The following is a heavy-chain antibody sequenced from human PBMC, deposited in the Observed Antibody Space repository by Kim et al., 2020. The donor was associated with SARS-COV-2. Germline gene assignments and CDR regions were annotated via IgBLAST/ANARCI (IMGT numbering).Heavy chain of an antibody. D-gene: IGHD2-2*01. CDR3: ARGLKVVPAAGNWLTP. CDR1: GGSFSGYY. Sequence: SETLSLTCAVYGGSFSGYYWSWIRQPPGKGLEWIGEINHSGSTNYNPSLKSRVTISVDTSKNQFSLKLSSVTAADTAVYYCARGLKVVPAAGNWLTPGAREPWSPSPQ. CDR2: INHSGST. J-gene: IGHJ5*02. V-gene: IGHV4-34*01.